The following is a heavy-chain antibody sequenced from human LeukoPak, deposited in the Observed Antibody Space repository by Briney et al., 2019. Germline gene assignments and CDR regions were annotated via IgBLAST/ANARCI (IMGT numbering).Heavy chain of an antibody. D-gene: IGHD3-16*01. J-gene: IGHJ6*03. V-gene: IGHV4-34*01. Sequence: PSETLSLTCAVYGGSFSGDFWSWIRQPPGKGLEWIGEINHSGSTNYNPSLKSRVTISVDASKNQFSLKLSSVTAADTAVYYSARGLTWGYDYVWGRYYYMDVWGKGTTVTVSS. CDR2: INHSGST. CDR3: ARGLTWGYDYVWGRYYYMDV. CDR1: GGSFSGDF.